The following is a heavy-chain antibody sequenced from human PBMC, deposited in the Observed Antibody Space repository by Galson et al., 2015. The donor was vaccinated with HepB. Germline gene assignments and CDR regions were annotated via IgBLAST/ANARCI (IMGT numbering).Heavy chain of an antibody. CDR1: GFTFSSYA. Sequence: LRLSCAASGFTFSSYAMSWVRQAPGKGLEWVSAISGSGGSTYYADSVKGRFTISRDNSKNTLYLQMNSLRAEDTAVYYCAKWDGYSGYGGGFDYWGQGTLVTVSS. CDR2: ISGSGGST. J-gene: IGHJ4*02. D-gene: IGHD5-12*01. V-gene: IGHV3-23*01. CDR3: AKWDGYSGYGGGFDY.